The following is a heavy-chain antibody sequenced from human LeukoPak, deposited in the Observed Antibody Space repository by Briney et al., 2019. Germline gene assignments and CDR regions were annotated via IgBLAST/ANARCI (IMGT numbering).Heavy chain of an antibody. D-gene: IGHD3-10*01. CDR1: GGSFSGYY. CDR3: VIMVRGVIVSQGYFDY. V-gene: IGHV4-34*01. Sequence: SETLSLTCAVYGGSFSGYYWSSIRQPPRKRLEWSWEINHSGSTNYNPSLKSRVTISVDTSKNQFSLKLSSVTAADTAVYYCVIMVRGVIVSQGYFDYWGQGPLVTVSS. J-gene: IGHJ4*02. CDR2: INHSGST.